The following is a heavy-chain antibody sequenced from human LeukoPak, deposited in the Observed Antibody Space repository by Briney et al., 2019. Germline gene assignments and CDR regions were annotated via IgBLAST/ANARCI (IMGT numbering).Heavy chain of an antibody. V-gene: IGHV4-61*01. CDR3: ARDLRAPVLYYYDSSGYFDY. Sequence: SETLSLTCSVSGGSISSGTYYWGWIRQPPGKGLEWIGYIYYSGSTNYNPSLKSRVTISVDTSKNQFSLKLSSVTAADTAVYYCARDLRAPVLYYYDSSGYFDYWGQGTLVTVSS. J-gene: IGHJ4*02. CDR1: GGSISSGTYY. CDR2: IYYSGST. D-gene: IGHD3-22*01.